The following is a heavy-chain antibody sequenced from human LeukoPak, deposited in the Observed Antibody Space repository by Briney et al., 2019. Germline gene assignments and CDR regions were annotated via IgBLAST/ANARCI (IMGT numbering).Heavy chain of an antibody. CDR2: IYSGGST. CDR3: ARDPSSWYYYYMDV. D-gene: IGHD6-13*01. CDR1: GFSFSSYR. V-gene: IGHV3-66*01. Sequence: GGSLRLSCAASGFSFSSYRMNWVRQAPGRGLEWVSIIYSGGSTYYADSVKGRFIISRDKSKNTLYLQMNSLRAEDTAVYYCARDPSSWYYYYMDVWGKGTTVTVSS. J-gene: IGHJ6*03.